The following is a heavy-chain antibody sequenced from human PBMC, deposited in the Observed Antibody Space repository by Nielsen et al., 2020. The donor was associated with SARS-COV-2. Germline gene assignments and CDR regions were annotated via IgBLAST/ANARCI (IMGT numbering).Heavy chain of an antibody. V-gene: IGHV3-33*01. J-gene: IGHJ6*03. CDR2: IWYDGSKK. CDR3: ARPRTRGIYYYYMDV. D-gene: IGHD3-16*01. CDR1: GFTFSSYG. Sequence: GGSLRLSCAASGFTFSSYGMHWVRQAPGKGLEWVAVIWYDGSKKYYADSVKGRFTISRDNSKNTLYLQMNSLRAEDTAVYYCARPRTRGIYYYYMDVWGKGTAVTVSS.